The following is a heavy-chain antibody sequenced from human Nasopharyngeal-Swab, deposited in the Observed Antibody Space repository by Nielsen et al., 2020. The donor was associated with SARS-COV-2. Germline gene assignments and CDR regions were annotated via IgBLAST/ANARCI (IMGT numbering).Heavy chain of an antibody. CDR2: IYHSGST. J-gene: IGHJ6*02. Sequence: SETLYLTCTVSGYSISSGYYWGWIRQPPGKGLEWIGSIYHSGSTYYNPSLKSRVTISVDTSKNQFSLKLSSVTAADTAVYYCTYSSSWYFYGMDVWGQGTTVTVSS. V-gene: IGHV4-38-2*02. CDR1: GYSISSGYY. D-gene: IGHD6-13*01. CDR3: TYSSSWYFYGMDV.